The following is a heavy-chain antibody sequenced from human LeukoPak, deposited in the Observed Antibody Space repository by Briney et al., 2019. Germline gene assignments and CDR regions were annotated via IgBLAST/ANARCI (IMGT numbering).Heavy chain of an antibody. CDR1: GFTFSSYA. CDR3: AKDLRSAWHYFDD. J-gene: IGHJ4*02. CDR2: ISGSAGNT. Sequence: GGSLRLSCEASGFTFSSYAMSWVRQAPGKGLEWVSGISGSAGNTYYADSVKGRFTISRDNSKNTLYLQMNSLRAEDTAVYYCAKDLRSAWHYFDDWGQGTLVTVSS. V-gene: IGHV3-23*01.